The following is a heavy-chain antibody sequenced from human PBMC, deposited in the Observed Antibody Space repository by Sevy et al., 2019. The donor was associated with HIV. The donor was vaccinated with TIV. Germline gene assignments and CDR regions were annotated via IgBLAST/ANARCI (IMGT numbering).Heavy chain of an antibody. J-gene: IGHJ6*02. CDR2: ISPYDCDT. Sequence: ASVKVSCQSSGYNFNIYTIHWVRQARGQGLEWVGRISPYDCDTDYAHNFHGRVSLTMDTSTSTAYLGLTSLRSDDTAVYFCTRDTWELLTGIAYYYSGMDVWGQGTTVTVSS. V-gene: IGHV1-18*01. CDR3: TRDTWELLTGIAYYYSGMDV. CDR1: GYNFNIYT. D-gene: IGHD1-26*01.